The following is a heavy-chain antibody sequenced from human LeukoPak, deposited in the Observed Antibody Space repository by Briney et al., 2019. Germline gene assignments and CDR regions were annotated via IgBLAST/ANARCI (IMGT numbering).Heavy chain of an antibody. D-gene: IGHD5-18*01. CDR3: ARDGVVDTAMQPLDY. V-gene: IGHV3-21*01. CDR2: ISSSSSYI. Sequence: PGGSLRLSCAASGFTISRNYMSWVRQAQGRGLEWVSSISSSSSYIYYADSVKGRFTISRDNAKNSLYLQMNSLRAEDTAVYYCARDGVVDTAMQPLDYWGQGTLVTVSS. J-gene: IGHJ4*02. CDR1: GFTISRNY.